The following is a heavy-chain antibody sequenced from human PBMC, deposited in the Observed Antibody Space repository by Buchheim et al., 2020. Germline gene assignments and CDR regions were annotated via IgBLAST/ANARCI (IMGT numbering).Heavy chain of an antibody. J-gene: IGHJ4*02. D-gene: IGHD2-15*01. CDR3: ARDDSGVGLAH. CDR1: GYSFSAHP. CDR2: ISGTSSVI. V-gene: IGHV3-48*01. Sequence: EVQLVESGGGLIKPGGSLGLSCEASGYSFSAHPMNWVRQAPGKGLEWVAWISGTSSVIVADSVRGRFIISRGHDQNFLYFPTTSLRVEDTAIYFCARDDSGVGLAHWGQG.